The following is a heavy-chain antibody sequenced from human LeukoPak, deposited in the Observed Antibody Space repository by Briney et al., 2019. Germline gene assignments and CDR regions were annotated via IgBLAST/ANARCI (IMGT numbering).Heavy chain of an antibody. V-gene: IGHV4-59*08. CDR1: GGSISSYY. Sequence: SETLSLTCTVSGGSISSYYWSWIRQPPGKGLEWIGYIYYSGSTNYNPSLKSRVTISVDTSKNQLSLKLSSVTAADTAVYYCARHLGTSAYSYGMDVWGQVTTVTVSS. J-gene: IGHJ6*02. CDR2: IYYSGST. CDR3: ARHLGTSAYSYGMDV.